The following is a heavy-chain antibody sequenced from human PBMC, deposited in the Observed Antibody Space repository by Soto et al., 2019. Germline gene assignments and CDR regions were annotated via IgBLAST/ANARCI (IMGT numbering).Heavy chain of an antibody. J-gene: IGHJ6*02. V-gene: IGHV1-69*13. CDR1: GGTFSSYG. CDR3: ARGTSSSTAATF. Sequence: ASVKVSCKASGGTFSSYGISWVRQAPGQGLEWMGGIIPIFGTANYAQKFQDRVTITADESTSTAYMELSSLRSEDTAVYYCARGTSSSTAATFWGQGTTVTVS. CDR2: IIPIFGTA. D-gene: IGHD2-2*01.